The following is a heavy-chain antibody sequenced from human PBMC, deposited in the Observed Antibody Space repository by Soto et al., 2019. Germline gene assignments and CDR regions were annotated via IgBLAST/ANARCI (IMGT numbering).Heavy chain of an antibody. Sequence: SETLSLTCAVYGGSFSGYYWSWIRQPPGKGLEWIGEINHRGSTNYNPSLKSRVTISVDTSKNQFSLKLSSVTAADTAVYYCAREYGSGSRGYYYMDVWGKGTTVTVSS. CDR1: GGSFSGYY. CDR2: INHRGST. D-gene: IGHD3-10*01. V-gene: IGHV4-34*01. CDR3: AREYGSGSRGYYYMDV. J-gene: IGHJ6*03.